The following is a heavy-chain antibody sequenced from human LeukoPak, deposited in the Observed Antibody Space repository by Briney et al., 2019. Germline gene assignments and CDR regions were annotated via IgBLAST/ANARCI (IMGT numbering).Heavy chain of an antibody. CDR3: ARDQYDTWSRRGNFDS. D-gene: IGHD3-3*01. V-gene: IGHV3-48*04. Sequence: GGSLRLSCAASGFTFSTYSMNWVRQAPGKGLEWVSYISSSSSTIYYADPVKGRFTISRDNTKNSLYLQMNSLRAEGTAAFYCARDQYDTWSRRGNFDSWGQGTLVIVSS. CDR2: ISSSSSTI. CDR1: GFTFSTYS. J-gene: IGHJ4*02.